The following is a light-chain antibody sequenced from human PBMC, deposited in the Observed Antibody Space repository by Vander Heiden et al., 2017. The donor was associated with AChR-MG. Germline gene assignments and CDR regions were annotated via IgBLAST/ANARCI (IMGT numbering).Light chain of an antibody. CDR3: QQDQNYPLT. CDR1: QSISSW. V-gene: IGKV1-5*03. J-gene: IGKJ4*01. Sequence: DIQMTQSPSTLSTSVGDRVTITCRASQSISSWLAWYQQRPGKAPKLLIYKASSLESGVPSRFSGSGSGTEFTLTISSLQPDDFATYYCQQDQNYPLTFGGGTKVEIK. CDR2: KAS.